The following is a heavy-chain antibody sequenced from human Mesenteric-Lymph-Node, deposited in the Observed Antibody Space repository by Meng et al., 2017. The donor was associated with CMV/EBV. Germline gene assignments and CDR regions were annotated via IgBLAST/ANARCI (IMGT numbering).Heavy chain of an antibody. J-gene: IGHJ6*02. Sequence: GESLKISCAASGFTFDDYAMHWVRQAPGKGLEWVSSISSSSSYIYYADSVKGRFTISRDNAKNTLYLQMNSLRAEDTAVYYCARGGMDVWGQGTTVTVSS. CDR1: GFTFDDYA. CDR2: ISSSSSYI. CDR3: ARGGMDV. V-gene: IGHV3-21*01.